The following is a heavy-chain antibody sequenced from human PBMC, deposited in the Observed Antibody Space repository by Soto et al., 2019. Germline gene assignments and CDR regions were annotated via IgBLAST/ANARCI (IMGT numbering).Heavy chain of an antibody. D-gene: IGHD3-9*01. CDR2: IYYSGST. CDR1: GGSISSGGYY. J-gene: IGHJ4*02. Sequence: QVQLQESGPGLVKPSQTLSLTCTVSGGSISSGGYYWSWIRQHPGKGLEWIGYIYYSGSTYYNPSLKSRVTISVDTSKNQFSLKLSSVTAADTAVYYCVREELRYFDWLSPPFSYFDYWGQGTLVTVSS. V-gene: IGHV4-31*03. CDR3: VREELRYFDWLSPPFSYFDY.